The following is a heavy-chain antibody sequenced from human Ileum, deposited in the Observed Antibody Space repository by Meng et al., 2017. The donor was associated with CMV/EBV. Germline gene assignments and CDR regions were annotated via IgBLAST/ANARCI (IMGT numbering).Heavy chain of an antibody. J-gene: IGHJ4*02. V-gene: IGHV4-34*01. CDR2: FNHYGST. CDR3: ASGKSNLEY. D-gene: IGHD4-11*01. Sequence: QVQLQEGGEGLLKPSETLSLTCAVYGGSFSGYYWSWIRQVPGKGLEWIGEFNHYGSTNYNPSLKSRVTISVDTSKNQFSLNLSSVTAADTAVYYCASGKSNLEYWGQGTLVTVSS. CDR1: GGSFSGYY.